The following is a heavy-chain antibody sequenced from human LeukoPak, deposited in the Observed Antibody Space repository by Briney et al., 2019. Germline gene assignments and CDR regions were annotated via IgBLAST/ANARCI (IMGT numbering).Heavy chain of an antibody. V-gene: IGHV4-30-2*01. Sequence: PSETLSLTCAVSGGSISSGGYSWSWIRQPPGKGLEWIGYIYHSGSTYYNPSLKSRVTISVDRSKNQFSLKLSSVTAADTAVYYCARDKPGIDAFDIWGQGQWSPSLQ. D-gene: IGHD1-14*01. CDR1: GGSISSGGYS. J-gene: IGHJ3*02. CDR3: ARDKPGIDAFDI. CDR2: IYHSGST.